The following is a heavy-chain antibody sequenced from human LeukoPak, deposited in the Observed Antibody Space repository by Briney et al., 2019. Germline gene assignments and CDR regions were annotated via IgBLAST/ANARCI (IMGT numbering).Heavy chain of an antibody. CDR3: ARGLIDYYDSSGYYPDAFDI. CDR2: IYYSGST. D-gene: IGHD3-22*01. V-gene: IGHV4-61*01. CDR1: GYSISSGYY. J-gene: IGHJ3*02. Sequence: PSETLSLTCTVSGYSISSGYYWGWIRQPPGKGLEWIGYIYYSGSTNYNPSLKSRVTISVDTSKNQFSLKLSSVTAADTAVYYCARGLIDYYDSSGYYPDAFDIWGQGTMVTVSS.